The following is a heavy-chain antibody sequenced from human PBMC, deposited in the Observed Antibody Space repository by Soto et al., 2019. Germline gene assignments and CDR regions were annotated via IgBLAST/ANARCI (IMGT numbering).Heavy chain of an antibody. CDR1: GFTFRSYV. CDR3: ARWGTTGGLDV. Sequence: QVQLVESGGGVVQPGTSLRVSCVGSGFTFRSYVIHWVRQAPGKGLEWVALTSYDGSDKYYGDSVRGRFTISRDNSRNTVVLKMDSLRLEDTAFYYCARWGTTGGLDVWGQGTLVSVSS. CDR2: TSYDGSDK. D-gene: IGHD3-16*01. J-gene: IGHJ1*01. V-gene: IGHV3-30*19.